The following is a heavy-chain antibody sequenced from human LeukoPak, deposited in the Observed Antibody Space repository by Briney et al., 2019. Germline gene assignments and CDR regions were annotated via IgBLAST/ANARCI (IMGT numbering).Heavy chain of an antibody. CDR3: ATLNRGSVFGYFNF. CDR1: GASISTHY. J-gene: IGHJ4*02. V-gene: IGHV4-59*11. Sequence: PSETLSLTCTVSGASISTHYWSWLRQPPGKELEWIAYLRDTESTKDNPSLKSRVALSADTSKNQFSLRLTSVTAADTAIYYCATLNRGSVFGYFNFWGQGLLVTVSS. D-gene: IGHD1-14*01. CDR2: LRDTEST.